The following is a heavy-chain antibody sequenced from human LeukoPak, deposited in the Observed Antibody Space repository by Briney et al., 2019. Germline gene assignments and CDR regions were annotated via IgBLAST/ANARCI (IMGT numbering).Heavy chain of an antibody. J-gene: IGHJ4*02. D-gene: IGHD2-15*01. V-gene: IGHV1-2*02. CDR3: SRDSGYCSGGSCWYFDF. Sequence: ASVKVSCKVSGYTLTELSMHWVRQAPGQGLEWMGWINPNSGGTNYAQKFQGRVTMTRDTSISTAYMELSRLRSDDTAVYYCSRDSGYCSGGSCWYFDFWGQGTLVTVSA. CDR1: GYTLTELS. CDR2: INPNSGGT.